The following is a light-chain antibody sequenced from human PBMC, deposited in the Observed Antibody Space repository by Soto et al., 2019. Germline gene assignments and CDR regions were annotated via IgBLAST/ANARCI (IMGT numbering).Light chain of an antibody. Sequence: DVVLTQSPLSLPVTPGEPASISCISSQSLLHTDGYNYLDWYLQKPGQSPQLLIYLGSNRASGVPDRFSGSGSGTDFTLKISRVEAEDVGVYYCMQALQTPLTFGGGTKVVIK. CDR1: QSLLHTDGYNY. J-gene: IGKJ4*01. V-gene: IGKV2-28*01. CDR2: LGS. CDR3: MQALQTPLT.